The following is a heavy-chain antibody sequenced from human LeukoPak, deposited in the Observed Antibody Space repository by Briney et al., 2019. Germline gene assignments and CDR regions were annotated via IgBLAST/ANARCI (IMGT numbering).Heavy chain of an antibody. D-gene: IGHD3-22*01. V-gene: IGHV4-38-2*02. CDR3: ASAITYYYDSSGYFTDY. CDR2: IYHSGST. Sequence: SSETLSLTSTVSGYSISSGYYWGWIRQPPGKGLEWIGSIYHSGSTYYNPSLKSRVTISVDTSKNQFSLKLSSVTAADTAVYYCASAITYYYDSSGYFTDYWGQGTLVTVSS. CDR1: GYSISSGYY. J-gene: IGHJ4*02.